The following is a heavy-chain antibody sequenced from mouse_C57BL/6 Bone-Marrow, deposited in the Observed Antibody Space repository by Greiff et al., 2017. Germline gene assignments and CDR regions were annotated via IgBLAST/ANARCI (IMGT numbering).Heavy chain of an antibody. CDR2: IYPRSGNT. CDR3: ARFWDRFDY. CDR1: GYTFTSYG. V-gene: IGHV1-81*01. J-gene: IGHJ2*01. D-gene: IGHD3-3*01. Sequence: VMLVESGAELARPGASVKLSCKASGYTFTSYGISWVKQRTGQGLEWIGEIYPRSGNTYYNEKLKGKATLTADKSSSTAYMELRSLTSEDSAVYFCARFWDRFDYWGQGTTLTVSS.